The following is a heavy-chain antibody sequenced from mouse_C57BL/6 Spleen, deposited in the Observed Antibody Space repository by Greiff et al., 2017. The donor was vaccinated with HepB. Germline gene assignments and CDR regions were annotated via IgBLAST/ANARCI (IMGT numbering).Heavy chain of an antibody. V-gene: IGHV1-18*01. CDR1: GYTFTDYN. D-gene: IGHD1-1*01. CDR3: ARLEPSSSSWFAY. Sequence: VQLQQSGPELVKPGASVKIPCKASGYTFTDYNMDWVKQSHGKSLEWIGDINPNNGGTIYNQKFKGKATLTVDKSSSTAYMELRSLTSEDTAVYYCARLEPSSSSWFAYWGQRTLVTVSA. J-gene: IGHJ3*01. CDR2: INPNNGGT.